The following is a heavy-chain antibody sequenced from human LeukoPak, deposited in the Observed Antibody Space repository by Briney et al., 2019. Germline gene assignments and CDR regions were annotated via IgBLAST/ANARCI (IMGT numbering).Heavy chain of an antibody. CDR2: IHSDGSST. D-gene: IGHD3-10*02. CDR3: VRDRYYVPAY. Sequence: GGSLRLSCAASGFTFSSTWMHWFRQAPGKGLVWVSRIHSDGSSTIYADSVKGRFTISRDNAKNTLYLQMNSLRAEDTAVYYCVRDRYYVPAYWGQGTLVTVSS. J-gene: IGHJ4*02. V-gene: IGHV3-74*01. CDR1: GFTFSSTW.